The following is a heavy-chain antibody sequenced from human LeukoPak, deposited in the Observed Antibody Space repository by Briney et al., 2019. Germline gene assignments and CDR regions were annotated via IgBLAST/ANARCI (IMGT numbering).Heavy chain of an antibody. V-gene: IGHV4-39*02. J-gene: IGHJ6*04. CDR2: ISYGGST. CDR3: AREYYGVIFSHYLDV. CDR1: GGSISGSRYY. Sequence: PSETLSLTCTVSGGSISGSRYYWGWIRQPPGRGLEWIGRISYGGSTFYNPSLNSRVTISIDTSKNQFSLKLTSVTAADTAVYYCAREYYGVIFSHYLDVWGKGTTVTVSS. D-gene: IGHD3-9*01.